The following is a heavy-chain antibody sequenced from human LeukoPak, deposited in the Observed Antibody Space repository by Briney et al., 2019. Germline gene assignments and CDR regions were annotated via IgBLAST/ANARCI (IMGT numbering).Heavy chain of an antibody. J-gene: IGHJ4*02. CDR2: ISSSGSTI. V-gene: IGHV3-48*03. Sequence: GGSLRLSCAASGFTFSSYEMNWVRQAPGKGLEWVSYISSSGSTIYYADSVKGRFTISRDNAKNSLYLQMNSLRAEDTAVYYCARGGDNSGDFDYWGQGTLVTVSS. D-gene: IGHD7-27*01. CDR3: ARGGDNSGDFDY. CDR1: GFTFSSYE.